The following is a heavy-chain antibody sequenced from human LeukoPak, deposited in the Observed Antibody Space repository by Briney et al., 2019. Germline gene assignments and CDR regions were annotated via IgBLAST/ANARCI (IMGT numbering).Heavy chain of an antibody. CDR1: GYSISSGYY. D-gene: IGHD6-6*01. J-gene: IGHJ4*02. Sequence: SETLSLTCTVSGYSISSGYYWGWIRQPPGKGLEWIGSIYHSGSTYYNPSLKSRVTISVDTSKNQFSLKLSSVTAADTAVYYCASRGSSGAGDYWGQGTLVTVSS. V-gene: IGHV4-38-2*02. CDR3: ASRGSSGAGDY. CDR2: IYHSGST.